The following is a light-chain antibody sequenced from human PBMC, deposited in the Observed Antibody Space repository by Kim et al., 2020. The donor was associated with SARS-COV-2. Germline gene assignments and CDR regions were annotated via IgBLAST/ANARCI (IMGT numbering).Light chain of an antibody. J-gene: IGKJ4*01. CDR3: RQRSNWLT. V-gene: IGKV3-11*01. Sequence: EIVLTQSPATLSLSPGERATLSCRASQSVSSYLAWYQQKPSQAPRLLIYDASNRATGIPARFSGSGSGTDFTLTISSLEPEDFAVYYCRQRSNWLTFGGGTKVDIK. CDR2: DAS. CDR1: QSVSSY.